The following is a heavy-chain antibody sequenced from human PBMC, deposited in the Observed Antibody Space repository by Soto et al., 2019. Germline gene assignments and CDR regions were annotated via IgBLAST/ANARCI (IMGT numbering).Heavy chain of an antibody. V-gene: IGHV4-34*01. J-gene: IGHJ4*02. CDR2: INHSGST. CDR3: ARVGAPMVRGVIALSFDY. Sequence: SETLSLTCAVYGGSFSGYYWSWIRQPPGKGLEWIGEINHSGSTNYNPSLKSRVTISVDTSKNQFSLKLSSVTAADTAVYYCARVGAPMVRGVIALSFDYWGQGTLVTVSS. D-gene: IGHD3-10*01. CDR1: GGSFSGYY.